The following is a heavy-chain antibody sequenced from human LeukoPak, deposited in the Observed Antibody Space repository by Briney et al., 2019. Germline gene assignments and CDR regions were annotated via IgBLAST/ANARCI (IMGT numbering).Heavy chain of an antibody. Sequence: ASVKVSCKASGYTFTSYGISWVRQAPGQGLEWMGWISAYNGNTNYAQKLQGRVTITADKSTSTAYMELSSLRSEDTAVYYCARAGIAVAGTDAFDIWGQGTMVTVSS. CDR1: GYTFTSYG. V-gene: IGHV1-18*01. CDR2: ISAYNGNT. D-gene: IGHD6-19*01. J-gene: IGHJ3*02. CDR3: ARAGIAVAGTDAFDI.